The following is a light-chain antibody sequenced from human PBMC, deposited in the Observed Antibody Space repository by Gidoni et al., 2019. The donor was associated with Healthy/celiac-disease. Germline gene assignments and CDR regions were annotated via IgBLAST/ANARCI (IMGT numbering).Light chain of an antibody. Sequence: DIQMTQSPSSRSASVGDRVTIHCRASQSISNYLNWYQQKPGKAPKLLIFAASSLQSGVPSRFSVSGSGTDFTLTISSLQPEDFATYYCQQSYSTHRTFXPXTKVDVK. CDR1: QSISNY. CDR2: AAS. V-gene: IGKV1-39*01. J-gene: IGKJ3*01. CDR3: QQSYSTHRT.